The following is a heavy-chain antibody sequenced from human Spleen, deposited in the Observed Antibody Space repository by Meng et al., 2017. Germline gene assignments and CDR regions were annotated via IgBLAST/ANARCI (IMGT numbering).Heavy chain of an antibody. CDR1: GGSFSDYY. CDR2: INHSGST. CDR3: ARGPTTMAHDFDY. D-gene: IGHD4-11*01. J-gene: IGHJ4*02. V-gene: IGHV4-34*01. Sequence: QVQLQQSGGGLLKPSEPLSLPFVVSGGSFSDYYWSWIRQPPGKGLEWIGEINHSGSTNYNPSLESLATISVDTSQNNLSLKLSSVTAADSAVYYCARGPTTMAHDFDYWGQGTLVTVSS.